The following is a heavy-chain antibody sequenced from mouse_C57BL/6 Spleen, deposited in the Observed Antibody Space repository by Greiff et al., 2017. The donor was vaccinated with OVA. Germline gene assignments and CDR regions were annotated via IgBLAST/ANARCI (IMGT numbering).Heavy chain of an antibody. CDR2: IDPSDSYT. CDR1: GYTFTSYW. D-gene: IGHD2-1*01. Sequence: QVQLQQPGAELVKPGASVKLSCKASGYTFTSYWMQWVKQRPGQGLEWIGEIDPSDSYTNYNQKFKGKATLTVDTSSSTAYMQLSSLTSEDSAVYYCAGGNYEGLFAYWGQGTLVTVSA. J-gene: IGHJ3*01. V-gene: IGHV1-50*01. CDR3: AGGNYEGLFAY.